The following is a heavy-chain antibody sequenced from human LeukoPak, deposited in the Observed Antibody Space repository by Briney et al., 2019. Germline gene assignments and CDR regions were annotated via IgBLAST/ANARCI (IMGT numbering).Heavy chain of an antibody. CDR3: ARGLGSRSLDY. Sequence: PSEALSLTCAVYGGSFSGYYWSWIRHPPGKGLEWIGEINHSGSTNYNPSLKSRVTISVDTSKNQFSLKLSSVTAADTAVYYCARGLGSRSLDYWGQGTLVTVSS. CDR2: INHSGST. D-gene: IGHD6-13*01. J-gene: IGHJ4*02. CDR1: GGSFSGYY. V-gene: IGHV4-34*01.